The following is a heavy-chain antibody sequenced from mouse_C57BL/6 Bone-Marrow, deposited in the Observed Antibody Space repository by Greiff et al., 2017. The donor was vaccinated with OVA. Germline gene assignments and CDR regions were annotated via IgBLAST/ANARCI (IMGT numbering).Heavy chain of an antibody. D-gene: IGHD1-1*01. Sequence: QVQLQQSGAELARPGASVKLSCKASGYTFTSYGISWVKQRTGQGLEWIGEIYPRSGNTYYNEKFKGKATLTADKSSSTAYMELRSLTSEDSAVYFCARPNYYGSSYCYFDYWGQGTTLTVSS. J-gene: IGHJ2*01. CDR2: IYPRSGNT. V-gene: IGHV1-81*01. CDR3: ARPNYYGSSYCYFDY. CDR1: GYTFTSYG.